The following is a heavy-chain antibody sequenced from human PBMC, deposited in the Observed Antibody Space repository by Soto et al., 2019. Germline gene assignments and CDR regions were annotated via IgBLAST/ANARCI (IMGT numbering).Heavy chain of an antibody. J-gene: IGHJ6*02. CDR2: MNPNSGHT. CDR3: ASLISYCTNGVCSYYPYGMDV. D-gene: IGHD2-8*01. Sequence: GASVKVSCKASGYTFTSYDINWVAQATGQGLEWMGWMNPNSGHTGYAQKFQRRVTMTRNTSISTAYMELSSLRSEDTAVYYCASLISYCTNGVCSYYPYGMDVWG. CDR1: GYTFTSYD. V-gene: IGHV1-8*01.